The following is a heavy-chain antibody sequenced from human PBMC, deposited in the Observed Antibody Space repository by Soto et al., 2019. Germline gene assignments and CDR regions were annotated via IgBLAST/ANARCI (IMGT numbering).Heavy chain of an antibody. Sequence: QVQLQESGPGLVKPSQTLSLTCTVSGGSISSGDYYWSWIRQPPGKGLEWIGFIYYSGGTYYKPSLKSRVTISVDTSKNKCSLNLCSVTAADTAVYYCARASTGELWVYANWFDPWGPGTLVTVSS. CDR1: GGSISSGDYY. V-gene: IGHV4-30-4*01. J-gene: IGHJ5*02. CDR2: IYYSGGT. CDR3: ARASTGELWVYANWFDP. D-gene: IGHD3-16*01.